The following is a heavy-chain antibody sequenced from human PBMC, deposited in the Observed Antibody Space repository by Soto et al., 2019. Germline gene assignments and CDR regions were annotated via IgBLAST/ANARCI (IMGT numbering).Heavy chain of an antibody. D-gene: IGHD3-3*01. CDR1: GFTSDDYA. CDR2: ISWNSGSI. Sequence: GGSLRLSCAASGFTSDDYAMHWVRQAPGKGLEWVSGISWNSGSIGYADSMKGRFTISRDNAKNSLYLQMNSLRAEDTALYYCAKGDPYYDFWSGSVRHWGQGTLVTVSS. V-gene: IGHV3-9*02. J-gene: IGHJ1*01. CDR3: AKGDPYYDFWSGSVRH.